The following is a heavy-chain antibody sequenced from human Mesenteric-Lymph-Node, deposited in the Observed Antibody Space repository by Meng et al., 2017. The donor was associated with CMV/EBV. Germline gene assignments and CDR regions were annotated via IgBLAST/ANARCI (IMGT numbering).Heavy chain of an antibody. Sequence: GGSLRLSCTASAFTFSSYWMHWVRQAPGKGLVWVSRISSGGSTTDYADSVKGRFTISRDNAKNSLYLQMNSLRAEDTAVYYCARSLVTGTFYYYYYGMDVWGQGTTVTVSS. CDR1: AFTFSSYW. CDR3: ARSLVTGTFYYYYYGMDV. CDR2: ISSGGSTT. J-gene: IGHJ6*02. D-gene: IGHD1-7*01. V-gene: IGHV3-74*01.